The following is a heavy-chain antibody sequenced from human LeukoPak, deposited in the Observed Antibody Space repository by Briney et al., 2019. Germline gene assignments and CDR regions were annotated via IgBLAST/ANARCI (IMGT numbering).Heavy chain of an antibody. Sequence: GGSLRLSCAASGFTFSNAWMSWVRQAPGKGLEWVDRIKSKTDGGTTDYAAPVKGRFAISRDDSKNTLYLQMNSLKTEDTAVYYCTTGVVVVAAGYYYYYYGMDVWGKGTTVTVSS. D-gene: IGHD2-15*01. CDR1: GFTFSNAW. J-gene: IGHJ6*04. CDR3: TTGVVVVAAGYYYYYYGMDV. V-gene: IGHV3-15*01. CDR2: IKSKTDGGTT.